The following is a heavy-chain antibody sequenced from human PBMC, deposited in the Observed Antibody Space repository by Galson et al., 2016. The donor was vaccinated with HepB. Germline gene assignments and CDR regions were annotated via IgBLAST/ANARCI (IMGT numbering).Heavy chain of an antibody. CDR3: AKGTGGVFAPSYYFDY. Sequence: SLRLSCAASGFTFSRFAVHWVRQAPGKGLEWVALISHDGTSEHYSDSVKGRLTISRDNSKNTLYLHIRSLAGEDTAVYYCAKGTGGVFAPSYYFDYWGPGTLVAVSS. CDR1: GFTFSRFA. D-gene: IGHD3-16*02. CDR2: ISHDGTSE. J-gene: IGHJ4*02. V-gene: IGHV3-30*04.